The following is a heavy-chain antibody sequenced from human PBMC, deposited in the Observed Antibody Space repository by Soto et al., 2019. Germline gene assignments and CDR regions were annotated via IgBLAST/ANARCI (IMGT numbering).Heavy chain of an antibody. Sequence: QVHLVQSGAEVKKPGASVKVSCKGAGYTFTSYGITWVRQAPGQGLEWMGWISAHNGNTDYAQKLQGRVTVTRDTSTSTAYMELRSLRSDDTAVYYCARGRYGDYSGQGALVTVSS. J-gene: IGHJ4*02. CDR1: GYTFTSYG. D-gene: IGHD1-1*01. CDR2: ISAHNGNT. V-gene: IGHV1-18*01. CDR3: ARGRYGDY.